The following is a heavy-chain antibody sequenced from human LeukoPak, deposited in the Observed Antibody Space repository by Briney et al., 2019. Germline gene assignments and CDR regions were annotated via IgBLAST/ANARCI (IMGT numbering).Heavy chain of an antibody. CDR2: IYHSGST. J-gene: IGHJ6*03. D-gene: IGHD2-15*01. V-gene: IGHV4-38-2*02. CDR3: ARTTEGYCRGRSCYSYYYYMDV. Sequence: SETLSLTCTVSGYSISSGYYWGWIRQPPGKGLEWIGSIYHSGSTYYNPSLKSRVTISVDTSRNQFSLKLSSVTAADTAVYYCARTTEGYCRGRSCYSYYYYMDVWGKGTTVTVSS. CDR1: GYSISSGYY.